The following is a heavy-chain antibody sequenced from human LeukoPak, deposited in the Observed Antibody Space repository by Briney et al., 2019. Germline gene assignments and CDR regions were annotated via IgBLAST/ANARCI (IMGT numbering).Heavy chain of an antibody. CDR1: GGSISSYY. CDR2: IYYSGST. D-gene: IGHD1-1*01. V-gene: IGHV4-59*01. Sequence: PSETLSLTCTVSGGSISSYYWSWIRQPPGKGMEWIGYIYYSGSTNYNPSLKSRVTISVDTSKNQFSLKLSSVTAADTAVYYCAGGGYHQLERPRKDAFDIWGQGTMVTVSS. CDR3: AGGGYHQLERPRKDAFDI. J-gene: IGHJ3*02.